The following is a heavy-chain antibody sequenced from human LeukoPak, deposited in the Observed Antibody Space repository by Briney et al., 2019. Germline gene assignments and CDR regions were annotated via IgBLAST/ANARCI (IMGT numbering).Heavy chain of an antibody. CDR1: GFTFSSYA. CDR3: VKDLYYDNSGYYSGAFDY. V-gene: IGHV3-23*01. J-gene: IGHJ4*02. CDR2: INSNGGRT. Sequence: GGSLRLSCAASGFTFSSYAMSWVRQAPGKGLEWVSAINSNGGRTYYADSVKGRFTISRDNSKNTLYLQMSSLRVDDTAVYYCVKDLYYDNSGYYSGAFDYWGQGTLVTVSS. D-gene: IGHD3-22*01.